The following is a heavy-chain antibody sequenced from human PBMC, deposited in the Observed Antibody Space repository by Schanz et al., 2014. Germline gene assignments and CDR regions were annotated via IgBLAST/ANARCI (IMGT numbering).Heavy chain of an antibody. Sequence: QVYLVESGGDLVKPGGSLRLSCAASGFTFSDYYMAWIRQAPGKGLEWVSHISGSSIHKNYADSVKGRFTISRDNSKNALYLQIDSLRAEDTAVYYCARGIITMVRGGDVGAFDIWGQGTMVTVSS. CDR1: GFTFSDYY. D-gene: IGHD3-10*01. CDR2: ISGSSIHK. V-gene: IGHV3-11*06. CDR3: ARGIITMVRGGDVGAFDI. J-gene: IGHJ3*02.